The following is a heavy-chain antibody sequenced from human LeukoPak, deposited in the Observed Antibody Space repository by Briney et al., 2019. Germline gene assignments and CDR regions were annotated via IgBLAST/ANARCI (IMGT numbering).Heavy chain of an antibody. CDR3: AKAFGWCKDYYFDC. J-gene: IGHJ4*02. CDR2: ISGSGSST. V-gene: IGHV3-23*01. Sequence: PGGSLRLSCAASGFTFSSYSMSWVRQAPGKGLEWVSAISGSGSSTYYADSVKGRLTISRDNSKNTLYLQMNSLRAEDTAVYYCAKAFGWCKDYYFDCWGQGTLVTVSS. D-gene: IGHD6-19*01. CDR1: GFTFSSYS.